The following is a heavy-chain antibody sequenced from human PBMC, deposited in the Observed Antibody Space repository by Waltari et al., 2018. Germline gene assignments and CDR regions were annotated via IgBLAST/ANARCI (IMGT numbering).Heavy chain of an antibody. Sequence: QLQLQESGPGLVKPSETLSLTCTVSGGSISSGTCYWAWIRQPPGKGLEWLGNIYYRGNTYYRQSLKSRVTISVDTSKNQFSLKLSSVTAADTAVYYCARYYFGSGSSHFDYWGQGTLLTVSS. J-gene: IGHJ4*02. V-gene: IGHV4-39*01. CDR1: GGSISSGTCY. CDR2: IYYRGNT. CDR3: ARYYFGSGSSHFDY. D-gene: IGHD3-10*01.